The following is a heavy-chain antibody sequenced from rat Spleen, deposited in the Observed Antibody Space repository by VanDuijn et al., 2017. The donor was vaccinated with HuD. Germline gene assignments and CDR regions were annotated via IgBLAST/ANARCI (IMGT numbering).Heavy chain of an antibody. V-gene: IGHV5-7*01. D-gene: IGHD1-7*01. CDR3: ARPNYGYPFAY. Sequence: EVQLVESGGGLVQPGRSMKLSCAASGITFSNYYMAWVRQAPKKGLEWVATISYDGSSTYYRDSVKGRFTISRDNAKSTLYLQMDSLRSEDTATYYCARPNYGYPFAYWGQGTLVTVSS. J-gene: IGHJ3*01. CDR1: GITFSNYY. CDR2: ISYDGSST.